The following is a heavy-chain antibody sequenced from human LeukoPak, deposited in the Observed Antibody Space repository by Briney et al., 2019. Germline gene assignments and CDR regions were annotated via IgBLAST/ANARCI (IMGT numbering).Heavy chain of an antibody. CDR2: INHSGGT. CDR1: GGSFSGYY. D-gene: IGHD2-15*01. V-gene: IGHV4-34*01. Sequence: PSETLSLTCAVYGGSFSGYYWSWIRQPPGKGLEWIGEINHSGGTNYNPSLKSRVTISIDTSKSQFSLKLSSVTAADTAVFYCACERQRDCSGGSCCHFDYWGQGTLVTVSS. J-gene: IGHJ4*02. CDR3: ACERQRDCSGGSCCHFDY.